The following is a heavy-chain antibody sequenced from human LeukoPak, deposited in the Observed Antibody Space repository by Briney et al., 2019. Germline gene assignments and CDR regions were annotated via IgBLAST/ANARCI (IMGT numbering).Heavy chain of an antibody. CDR2: IIPIFGTA. CDR3: ARDRVNSSGYYYYYYYYMDV. Sequence: GASVKVSCKASGGTFSSYAISWVRQAPGQGLEWMGGIIPIFGTANYAQKFQGRVTITADKSTSTAYMELSSLRSEDAAVYYCARDRVNSSGYYYYYYYYMDVWGKGTTVTVSS. J-gene: IGHJ6*03. D-gene: IGHD3-22*01. V-gene: IGHV1-69*06. CDR1: GGTFSSYA.